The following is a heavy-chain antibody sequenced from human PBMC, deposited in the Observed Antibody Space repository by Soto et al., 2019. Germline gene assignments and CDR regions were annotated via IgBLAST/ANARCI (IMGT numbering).Heavy chain of an antibody. J-gene: IGHJ6*02. V-gene: IGHV1-3*01. D-gene: IGHD5-18*01. CDR1: GYTFTSYA. CDR3: ARDESLDSYGPGMDV. Sequence: GASVKVSCKASGYTFTSYAMHWVRQAPGQRLEWMGWINAINGTTNYAQKFQGRVTITADESTSTAYMELSSLRSEDTAVYYCARDESLDSYGPGMDVWGQGTTVTVSS. CDR2: INAINGTT.